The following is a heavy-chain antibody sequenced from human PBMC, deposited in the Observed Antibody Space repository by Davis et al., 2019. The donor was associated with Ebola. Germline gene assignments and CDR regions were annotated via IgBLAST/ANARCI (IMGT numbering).Heavy chain of an antibody. D-gene: IGHD6-13*01. CDR2: INHSGST. CDR3: ARGRGIAAAGWGY. Sequence: MPSETLSLTCAVYGGSFSGYYWSWIRQPPGKGLEWIGEINHSGSTNYNPSLKSRVTISVDTSKNQFSLRLSSVTAADTAVYYCARGRGIAAAGWGYWGQGTLVTVSS. J-gene: IGHJ4*02. V-gene: IGHV4-34*01. CDR1: GGSFSGYY.